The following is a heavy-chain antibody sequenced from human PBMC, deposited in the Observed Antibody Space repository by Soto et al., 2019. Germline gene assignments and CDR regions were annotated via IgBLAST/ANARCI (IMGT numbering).Heavy chain of an antibody. CDR1: GGSISSTKW. V-gene: IGHV4-4*02. J-gene: IGHJ2*01. CDR2: IYHSGNT. D-gene: IGHD4-4*01. Sequence: QVQLQESGPGLVKPSGTLSLTCAVSGGSISSTKWWNWVRQPPGKGLEWIGEIYHSGNTNYNPSLQSRVTISVDKSKNQFSLNLSSVTAADTAGYYCARATIDGYSLRYFDVWGRGTLVTVSS. CDR3: ARATIDGYSLRYFDV.